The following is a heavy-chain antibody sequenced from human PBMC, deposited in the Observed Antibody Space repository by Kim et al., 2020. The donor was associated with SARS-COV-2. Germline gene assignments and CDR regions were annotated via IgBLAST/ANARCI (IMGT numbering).Heavy chain of an antibody. J-gene: IGHJ4*02. CDR1: GFILSTYG. Sequence: GGSLRLSCVDSGFILSTYGVSWVRQAPGKGLEWVSVINRDGSSTYYADSVKGRFTISRDNAENTVYLQMNSLRVEDTAVYFCAHGPASGRYHPFESWGQGTLLTVSS. CDR3: AHGPASGRYHPFES. D-gene: IGHD3-10*01. CDR2: INRDGSST. V-gene: IGHV3-23*03.